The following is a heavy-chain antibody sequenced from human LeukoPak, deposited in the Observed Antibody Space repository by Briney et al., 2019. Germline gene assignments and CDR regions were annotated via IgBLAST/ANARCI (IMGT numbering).Heavy chain of an antibody. CDR2: INPSGGST. Sequence: ASVKVSCKASGYTFTSYYMHWVRQAPGQGLEWMGMINPSGGSTSYAQKFQGRVTMTRDTSTSTVYMELSSLRSEDTTVYYCASAVGVAPHDAFDIWGQGTMVTVSS. V-gene: IGHV1-46*01. CDR1: GYTFTSYY. J-gene: IGHJ3*02. D-gene: IGHD2-15*01. CDR3: ASAVGVAPHDAFDI.